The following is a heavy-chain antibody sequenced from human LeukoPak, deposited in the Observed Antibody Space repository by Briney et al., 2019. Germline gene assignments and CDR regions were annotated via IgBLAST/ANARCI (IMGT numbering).Heavy chain of an antibody. V-gene: IGHV4-34*01. CDR3: ARGGGLGYCSSTSCHPFGY. D-gene: IGHD2-2*01. CDR1: GGSFSGYY. CDR2: INHSGST. Sequence: SETLSLTCAVYGGSFSGYYWSWIRQPPGKGLEWIGEINHSGSTNYNPSLKSRVTISVDTSKNQFSLKLSSVTAADPAVYYCARGGGLGYCSSTSCHPFGYWGQGTLVTVSS. J-gene: IGHJ4*02.